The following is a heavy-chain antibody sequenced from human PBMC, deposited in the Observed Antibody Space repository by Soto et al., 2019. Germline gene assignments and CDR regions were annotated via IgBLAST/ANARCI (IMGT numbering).Heavy chain of an antibody. CDR3: ARDRPRFGESDYGVDV. CDR2: ISSSSTTI. CDR1: GFSFSSFE. D-gene: IGHD3-10*01. J-gene: IGHJ6*02. Sequence: EVQLVESGGGLVQPGGSLRLSCAASGFSFSSFEMNWVRQAPRKGLQWVSYISSSSTTIYYADSVKGRFTISRDNARNSLYLQMDSLRAEDTAVYYCARDRPRFGESDYGVDVWGQGATVTVSS. V-gene: IGHV3-48*03.